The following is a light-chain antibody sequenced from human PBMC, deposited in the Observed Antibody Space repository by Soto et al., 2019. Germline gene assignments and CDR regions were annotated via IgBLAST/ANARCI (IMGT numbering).Light chain of an antibody. CDR2: AAS. CDR1: QGIGVY. CDR3: QQYKSAPLT. V-gene: IGKV1-27*01. Sequence: DIQMTQSPSSLSASLGDRVTITCRASQGIGVYLAWFQQKPGKVPKLLIYAASTLQSGVPSRFSDSGSGTDSNHTITSLQPEEVATYYCQQYKSAPLTFGGGTKVEIK. J-gene: IGKJ4*01.